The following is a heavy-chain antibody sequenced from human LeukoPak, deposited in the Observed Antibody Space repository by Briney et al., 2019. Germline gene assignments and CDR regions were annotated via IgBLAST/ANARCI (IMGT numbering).Heavy chain of an antibody. CDR2: INPNSGGT. Sequence: GASVKVSCKAPGYTFTGYYMHWVRQAPGQGLEWMGWINPNSGGTNYAQKFQGRVTMTRDTSISTAYMELSRLRSDDTAVYYCATGARITIFGVVISTYYFDYWGQGTLVTVSS. CDR1: GYTFTGYY. D-gene: IGHD3-3*01. J-gene: IGHJ4*02. CDR3: ATGARITIFGVVISTYYFDY. V-gene: IGHV1-2*02.